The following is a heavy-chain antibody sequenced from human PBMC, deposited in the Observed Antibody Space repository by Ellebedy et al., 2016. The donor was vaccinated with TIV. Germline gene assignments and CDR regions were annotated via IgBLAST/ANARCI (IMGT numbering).Heavy chain of an antibody. D-gene: IGHD4-23*01. CDR3: ARDSDYGGVTNHWYFNL. V-gene: IGHV1-18*01. CDR1: GYTFTNFG. CDR2: VSPYNGNT. Sequence: ASVKVSCXASGYTFTNFGISWVRQAPGQGLEWMGWVSPYNGNTSYAQKFQTRVTMTTDTSTSTAYMELRSLRSDDTALYFCARDSDYGGVTNHWYFNLWGRGTLVTVSS. J-gene: IGHJ2*01.